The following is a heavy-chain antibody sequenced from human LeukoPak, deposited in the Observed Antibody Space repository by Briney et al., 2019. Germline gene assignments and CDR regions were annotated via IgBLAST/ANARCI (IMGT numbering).Heavy chain of an antibody. V-gene: IGHV3-15*01. D-gene: IGHD3-10*01. CDR1: GFTFSNAW. J-gene: IGHJ4*02. CDR3: TASPYGSGMTFDY. CDR2: IKSKTDGGTT. Sequence: GGSLRLSCAASGFTFSNAWMSWVRQAPGKGLEWVGRIKSKTDGGTTDYAALVKGRFTISRDDSKTTLYLQMNSLKTEDTAVYYCTASPYGSGMTFDYWGQGTLVTVSS.